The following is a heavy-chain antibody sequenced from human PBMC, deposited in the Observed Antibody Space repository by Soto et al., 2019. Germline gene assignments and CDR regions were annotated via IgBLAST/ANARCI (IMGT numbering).Heavy chain of an antibody. CDR3: ARGYSSGWYGELDY. D-gene: IGHD6-19*01. V-gene: IGHV1-69*04. J-gene: IGHJ4*02. Sequence: SVTVSCKASGYTFTSYGISWVRQAPGQGLEWMGRIIPNIGIANYAQKFQGRVTITADKSTSTAYMELSSLRSEDTAVYYCARGYSSGWYGELDYWGQGTLVTVSS. CDR1: GYTFTSYG. CDR2: IIPNIGIA.